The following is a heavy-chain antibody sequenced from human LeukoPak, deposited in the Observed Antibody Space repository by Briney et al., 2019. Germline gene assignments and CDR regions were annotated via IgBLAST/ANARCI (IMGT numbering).Heavy chain of an antibody. CDR1: GFTFSSYW. D-gene: IGHD6-13*01. CDR2: INSDGSST. J-gene: IGHJ4*02. CDR3: AKDDPAAAYRPPPFDY. Sequence: GGSLRLSCAASGFTFSSYWMHWVRQAPGKGLVWVSRINSDGSSTNYADSVKGRFTISRDNSKNTLYLQMNSLRAEDTAVYYCAKDDPAAAYRPPPFDYWGQGTLVTVSS. V-gene: IGHV3-74*01.